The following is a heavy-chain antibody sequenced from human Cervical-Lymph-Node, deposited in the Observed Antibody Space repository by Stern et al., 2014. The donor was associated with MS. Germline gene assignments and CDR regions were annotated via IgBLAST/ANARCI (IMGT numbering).Heavy chain of an antibody. CDR2: IGGESRTI. V-gene: IGHV3-48*04. CDR3: ARVVRDYYYAMDV. CDR1: GFSLSYYS. D-gene: IGHD1-26*01. J-gene: IGHJ6*02. Sequence: VQLVESGGGLVKPGESLRLSCAASGFSLSYYSMNWIRQAPGRGLEWVSYIGGESRTIFTADSVKGRFIISRDNAKNSLYLQMNSVRAEDTAVYYCARVVRDYYYAMDVWGQGITVTVSS.